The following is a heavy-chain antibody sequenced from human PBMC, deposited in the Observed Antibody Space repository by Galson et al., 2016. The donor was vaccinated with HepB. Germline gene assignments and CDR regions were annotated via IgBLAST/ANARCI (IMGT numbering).Heavy chain of an antibody. D-gene: IGHD2/OR15-2a*01. J-gene: IGHJ5*02. CDR1: GYTFTSYG. Sequence: SVKVSCKASGYTFTSYGISWVRQAPGQGLEWMGWINTYNGNRKYVQSLQGRVTMTTDTSTSTAYMELRSLRSDDTAVYYCARGSSGFLNWFGPWGQGTLVTVSS. CDR2: INTYNGNR. V-gene: IGHV1-18*01. CDR3: ARGSSGFLNWFGP.